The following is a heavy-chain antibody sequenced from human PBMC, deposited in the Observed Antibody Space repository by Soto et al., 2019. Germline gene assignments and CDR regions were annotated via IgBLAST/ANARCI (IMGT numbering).Heavy chain of an antibody. CDR2: IYWDDDK. D-gene: IGHD2-21*02. CDR3: AHSRCGGDCLQSYSSHYYYGMDV. CDR1: GFSLSTGGVG. V-gene: IGHV2-5*02. Sequence: QITLKESGPALVKPTQTLTLTCTISGFSLSTGGVGVGWIRQPPGKALEWLALIYWDDDKRYSPSLRSRLTITEYTSKNQLVLTMTNIDHVATATYYCAHSRCGGDCLQSYSSHYYYGMDVWGQGTTVTVSS. J-gene: IGHJ6*02.